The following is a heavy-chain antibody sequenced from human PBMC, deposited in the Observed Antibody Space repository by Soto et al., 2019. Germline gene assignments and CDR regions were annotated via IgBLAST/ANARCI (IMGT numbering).Heavy chain of an antibody. CDR2: ISYDGSNK. CDR3: AKDRSSSSSGYYYYYGMDV. J-gene: IGHJ6*02. V-gene: IGHV3-30*18. Sequence: GGSLRLSCSASGFTFSSYGMHWLRQAPGKGLAWVAVISYDGSNKYYADSVKGRFTISRDNSKNTLYLQMNSLRAEDTAVYYCAKDRSSSSSGYYYYYGMDVWGQGTTVTVSS. D-gene: IGHD6-6*01. CDR1: GFTFSSYG.